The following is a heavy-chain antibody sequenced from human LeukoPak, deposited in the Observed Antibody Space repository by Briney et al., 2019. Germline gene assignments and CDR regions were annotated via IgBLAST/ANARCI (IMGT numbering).Heavy chain of an antibody. V-gene: IGHV1-2*02. Sequence: ASVKVSCKASGYTFTGYYMHWVRQAPGQGLEWMGWINPTSGGTNYAQKFQGRVTMTRDTSISTAYMELSRLRSDDTAAYYCARISGTYRDQFDYWGQGTLVSVSS. CDR2: INPTSGGT. D-gene: IGHD3-10*01. CDR3: ARISGTYRDQFDY. J-gene: IGHJ4*02. CDR1: GYTFTGYY.